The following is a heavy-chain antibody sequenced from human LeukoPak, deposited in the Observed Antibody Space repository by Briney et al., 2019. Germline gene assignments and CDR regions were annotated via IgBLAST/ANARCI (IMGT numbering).Heavy chain of an antibody. Sequence: PGGSLRLSCSASGFTFSSCAMSWVRQAPGKGLEYVPATNSNGGNTYYADSVKGRFTISRDNSKNTLYLQMSSLRADDTAVYYCVTSSSGYYFNWGQGTLVTVSS. CDR3: VTSSSGYYFN. V-gene: IGHV3-64D*06. D-gene: IGHD6-19*01. J-gene: IGHJ1*01. CDR2: TNSNGGNT. CDR1: GFTFSSCA.